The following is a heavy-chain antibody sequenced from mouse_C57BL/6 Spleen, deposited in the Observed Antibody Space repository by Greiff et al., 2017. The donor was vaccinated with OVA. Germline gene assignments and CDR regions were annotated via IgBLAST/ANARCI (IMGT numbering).Heavy chain of an antibody. D-gene: IGHD2-4*01. V-gene: IGHV1-42*01. J-gene: IGHJ3*01. CDR3: AKGYDYGGGIAY. CDR1: GYSFTGYY. CDR2: INHSTGGT. Sequence: VQLQQSGPELVKPGASVKISCKASGYSFTGYYMNWVKQSPEKSLEWIAEINHSTGGTTYNQNFKAKATLTVDNSTSTAYMQLKRLTSEDSAVYYCAKGYDYGGGIAYWGQGTLVTVSA.